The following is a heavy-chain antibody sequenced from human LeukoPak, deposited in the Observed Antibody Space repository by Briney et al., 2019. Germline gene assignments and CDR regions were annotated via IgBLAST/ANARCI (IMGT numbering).Heavy chain of an antibody. CDR2: INHSGST. D-gene: IGHD3-22*01. CDR1: GFTFSSYS. Sequence: GSLRLSCAASGFTFSSYSMNWVRQPPGKGLEWIGEINHSGSTNYNPSLKSRVTISVDTSKNQFSLKLSSVTAADTAVYYCARLGYYDSSGGFDPWGQGALVTVSS. CDR3: ARLGYYDSSGGFDP. V-gene: IGHV4-34*01. J-gene: IGHJ5*02.